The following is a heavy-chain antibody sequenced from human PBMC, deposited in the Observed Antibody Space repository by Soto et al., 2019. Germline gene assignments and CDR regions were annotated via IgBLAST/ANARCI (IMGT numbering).Heavy chain of an antibody. Sequence: EVQLVESGGGLVQPGGSRRVSCAASGFSFSNYAMNWVRQAPGKGLEWVSYISIGSGSIFYADSVKGRFTITRDDAKNSLYMHMTTLIDDDTAVYYCVRDDRWAFDFWGQGTIVTVSS. D-gene: IGHD3-22*01. V-gene: IGHV3-48*02. CDR1: GFSFSNYA. CDR3: VRDDRWAFDF. J-gene: IGHJ3*01. CDR2: ISIGSGSI.